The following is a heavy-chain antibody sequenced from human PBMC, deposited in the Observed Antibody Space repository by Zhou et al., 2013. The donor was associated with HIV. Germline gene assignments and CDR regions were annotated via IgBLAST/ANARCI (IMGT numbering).Heavy chain of an antibody. CDR2: MNPYRGAV. CDR1: GYTFVDYF. Sequence: QVQLVQSGAEVKKPGSSVRISCEASGYTFVDYFIHWIRHVPGKGLEWMGWMNPYRGAVNYPWPFQGRVTLTRKSSYDTDTGTAYMELSRLTPADTAVYYCVRRGLCDHCDDWDFQHWGQGTPVVVSS. J-gene: IGHJ1*01. D-gene: IGHD2-21*02. V-gene: IGHV1-2*02. CDR3: VRRGLCDHCDDWDFQH.